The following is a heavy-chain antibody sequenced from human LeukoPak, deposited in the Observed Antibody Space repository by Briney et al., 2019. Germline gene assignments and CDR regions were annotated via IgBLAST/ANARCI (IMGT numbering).Heavy chain of an antibody. D-gene: IGHD1-26*01. V-gene: IGHV3-9*01. J-gene: IGHJ4*02. CDR3: AKDSYSGSYYTFDY. CDR2: ISWNSGSI. CDR1: GFPFDDYA. Sequence: GGSLSLSWAAPGFPFDDYALHWVRQPQGKGLEWVSGISWNSGSIGYADSVKGRFTISRDNAKNSLYLQMNSLRAEDTALYYCAKDSYSGSYYTFDYWGQGTLVTVSS.